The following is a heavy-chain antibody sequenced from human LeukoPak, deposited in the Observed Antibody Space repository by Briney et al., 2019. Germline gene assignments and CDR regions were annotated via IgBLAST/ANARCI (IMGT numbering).Heavy chain of an antibody. Sequence: PSGTLSLTCAVSGGSISSSNWWSWVRQPPGKGLEWIGQIDHSGSTNYNPSLKSRVTISVDTSKNQFSLKLSSVTAADTAVYYCARHSAGGYCSSSSCYWGGAHSIKGRNYYFDYWGQGTLVTVSS. D-gene: IGHD2-2*01. CDR1: GGSISSSNW. CDR2: IDHSGST. V-gene: IGHV4-4*02. CDR3: ARHSAGGYCSSSSCYWGGAHSIKGRNYYFDY. J-gene: IGHJ4*02.